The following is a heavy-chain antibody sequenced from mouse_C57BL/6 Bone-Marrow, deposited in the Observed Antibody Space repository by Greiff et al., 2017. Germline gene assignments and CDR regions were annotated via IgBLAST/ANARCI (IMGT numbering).Heavy chain of an antibody. V-gene: IGHV8-12*01. CDR3: ARREVYYYGSSYWYFDV. Sequence: QVTLKESGPGLLQSSQTLSLTCSFSGFSLSTSGMGVSWIRQPSGKGLEWLAHIYWDDDKRYNPSLKSRLTISKDTSRNQVFLKITSVDTADTATYYCARREVYYYGSSYWYFDVWGTGTTVTVSS. J-gene: IGHJ1*03. CDR2: IYWDDDK. D-gene: IGHD1-1*01. CDR1: GFSLSTSGMG.